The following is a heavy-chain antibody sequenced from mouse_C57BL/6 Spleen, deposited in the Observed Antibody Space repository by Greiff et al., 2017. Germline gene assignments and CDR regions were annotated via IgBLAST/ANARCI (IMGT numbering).Heavy chain of an antibody. CDR1: GYTLTEYT. D-gene: IGHD1-1*01. Sequence: QVQLLQSGAELVKPGASVKLSCKASGYTLTEYTIYWVKQRSGQGLAWIGWCYPGSGSIKYNEKFKDKATLTADKSYSTVYMELSRLTSEVSAVYFCARHGSPYFYGSRGAMIYWGQGTSVTVSS. CDR3: ARHGSPYFYGSRGAMIY. J-gene: IGHJ4*01. CDR2: CYPGSGSI. V-gene: IGHV1-62-2*01.